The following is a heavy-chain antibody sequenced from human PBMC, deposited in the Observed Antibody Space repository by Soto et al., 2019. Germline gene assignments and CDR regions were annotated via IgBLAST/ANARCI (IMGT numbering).Heavy chain of an antibody. CDR1: GFTFMSFG. D-gene: IGHD1-26*01. J-gene: IGHJ3*02. CDR2: ISYDGTNK. V-gene: IGHV3-30*18. Sequence: GGSLRLSCAASGFTFMSFGMHWIRQAPGKGLEWVALISYDGTNKYYADSVRGRFTISRDNSKNTLYLEMNTLRVEDTAVYYCAKVLPATGIEGGGDAFDIWGQGTMVTVSS. CDR3: AKVLPATGIEGGGDAFDI.